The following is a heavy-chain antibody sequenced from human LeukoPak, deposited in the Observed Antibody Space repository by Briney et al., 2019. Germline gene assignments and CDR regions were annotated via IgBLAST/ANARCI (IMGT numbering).Heavy chain of an antibody. Sequence: SETLSLTCTVSGGSISSYYWSWIRQPPGKGLEWIGYIYYSGSTNYNPSLKSRVTISVDTSKNQFSLKLSSVTAADTAVYYCARAIWGHGSWQYYYYYYYMDVWGKGTTVTISS. CDR3: ARAIWGHGSWQYYYYYYYMDV. CDR1: GGSISSYY. D-gene: IGHD3-16*01. V-gene: IGHV4-59*01. J-gene: IGHJ6*03. CDR2: IYYSGST.